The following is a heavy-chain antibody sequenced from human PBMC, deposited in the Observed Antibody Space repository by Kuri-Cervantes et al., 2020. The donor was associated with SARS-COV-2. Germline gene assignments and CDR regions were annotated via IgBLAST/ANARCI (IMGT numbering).Heavy chain of an antibody. Sequence: GGSLRLSCKGSGYSFTSYWIGWVRQMPGKGLEWMGIIYPGDSDTRYSPSFQGQVTISADKSISTAYLQWSSLKASDTAMYYCARLFQLKQEIDYWGQGTLVTVSS. CDR1: GYSFTSYW. J-gene: IGHJ4*02. D-gene: IGHD2-2*01. CDR2: IYPGDSDT. V-gene: IGHV5-51*01. CDR3: ARLFQLKQEIDY.